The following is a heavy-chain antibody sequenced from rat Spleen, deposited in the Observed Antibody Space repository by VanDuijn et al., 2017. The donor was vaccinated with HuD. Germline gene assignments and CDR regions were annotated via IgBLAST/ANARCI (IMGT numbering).Heavy chain of an antibody. V-gene: IGHV5-25*01. J-gene: IGHJ2*01. CDR2: VTYDGSKT. Sequence: EVQLVESGGGLVQPGRSMKLSCAASGFTFSNYDMAWVRQAPTKGLEWVASVTYDGSKTYYRDSVKGRFTISRDNAKITLYLQMDSLRSEDTATYYCSSDNFDYWGQGVMVTVSS. CDR3: SSDNFDY. CDR1: GFTFSNYD.